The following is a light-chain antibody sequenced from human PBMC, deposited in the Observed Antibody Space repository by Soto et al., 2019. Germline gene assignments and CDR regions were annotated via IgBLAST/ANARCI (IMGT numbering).Light chain of an antibody. J-gene: IGKJ1*01. CDR3: QQYSSLWT. CDR1: QSVSIH. CDR2: DTS. V-gene: IGKV3-15*01. Sequence: ETVMTQSPGTLSVSLGERATLSCRASQSVSIHLAWYQQKPGQAPRLLIYDTSTRATGIPARFSGSGSGTDFTLTISRLEPEDFAVYYCQQYSSLWTFGQGTKVDIK.